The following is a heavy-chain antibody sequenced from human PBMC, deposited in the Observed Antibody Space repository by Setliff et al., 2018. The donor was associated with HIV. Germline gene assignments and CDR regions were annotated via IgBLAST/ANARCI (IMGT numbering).Heavy chain of an antibody. CDR1: GGSLRSYV. J-gene: IGHJ5*02. CDR2: IIPMLGIT. CDR3: ATSTISAAGASRADLDP. V-gene: IGHV1-69*10. D-gene: IGHD6-13*01. Sequence: SVKVSCKASGGSLRSYVINWARQAPGQGLEWMGGIIPMLGITNYAQNFQGRLAITADKSTTVSYMELSSLRSEDTAFYFCATSTISAAGASRADLDPWGQGTLVTVSS.